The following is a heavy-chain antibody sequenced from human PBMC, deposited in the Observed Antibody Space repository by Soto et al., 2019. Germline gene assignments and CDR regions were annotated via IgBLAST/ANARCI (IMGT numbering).Heavy chain of an antibody. J-gene: IGHJ4*02. CDR1: GGSISSGDYY. CDR3: ARRWGRTFDY. D-gene: IGHD7-27*01. CDR2: IYYSGST. V-gene: IGHV4-30-4*01. Sequence: SETLSLTCTVSGGSISSGDYYWSWFRQPPGKGLEWIGYIYYSGSTNYNPSFKSRVTISVDTSKNQFSLKLSSVTAADTAVYYCARRWGRTFDYWGQGTLVTVSS.